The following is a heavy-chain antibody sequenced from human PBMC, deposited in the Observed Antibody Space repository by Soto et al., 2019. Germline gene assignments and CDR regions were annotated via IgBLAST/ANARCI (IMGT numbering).Heavy chain of an antibody. CDR3: ARLSGYSSSSGLVIRY. Sequence: SETLSLTCTVSGGSISSSSYYWGWIRQPPGKGLEWIGSIYYSGSTYYNPSLKSRVTISVDTSKNQFSLKLSSVTAADTAVYYCARLSGYSSSSGLVIRYWGQGTLVTVSS. D-gene: IGHD6-13*01. V-gene: IGHV4-39*01. CDR1: GGSISSSSYY. CDR2: IYYSGST. J-gene: IGHJ4*02.